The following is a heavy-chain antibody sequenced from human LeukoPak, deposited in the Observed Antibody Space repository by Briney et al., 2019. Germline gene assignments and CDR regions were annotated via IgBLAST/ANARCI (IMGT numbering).Heavy chain of an antibody. J-gene: IGHJ4*02. CDR2: IRYDGSNK. CDR1: GFTFSSCG. V-gene: IGHV3-30*02. D-gene: IGHD2-15*01. CDR3: AKTAAIVVVVAANDY. Sequence: GGSLRLSCAASGFTFSSCGMHWVRQAPGKGLEWVAFIRYDGSNKYYADSVKGRFTISRDNSKNTLYLQMNSLRAEDTAVYYCAKTAAIVVVVAANDYWGQGTLVTVSS.